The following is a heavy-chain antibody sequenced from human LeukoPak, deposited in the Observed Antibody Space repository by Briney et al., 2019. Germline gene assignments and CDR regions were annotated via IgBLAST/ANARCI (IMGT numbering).Heavy chain of an antibody. CDR2: ISYDGSNK. CDR1: GFTFSSYA. D-gene: IGHD3-10*01. V-gene: IGHV3-30-3*01. J-gene: IGHJ6*03. CDR3: AKDRAGYYYYYMDV. Sequence: GGSLRLSCAASGFTFSSYAMHWVRQAPGKGLEWVAVISYDGSNKYYADSVKGRFTISRDNSKNTLYLQMNSLRAEDTAVYYCAKDRAGYYYYYMDVWGKGTTVTVSS.